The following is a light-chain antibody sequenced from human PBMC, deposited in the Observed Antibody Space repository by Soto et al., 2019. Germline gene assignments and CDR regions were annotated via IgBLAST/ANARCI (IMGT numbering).Light chain of an antibody. Sequence: ELVLTQSAGTLSLSAGESATPSCRASQSVSSSYLAWYQQKPGQAPRLLIYGASSRATGIPDRFSGSGSGTDFTLTISRLEPEAFAVYYCQQYGSSPLWTFGQGTKVDIK. V-gene: IGKV3-20*01. J-gene: IGKJ1*01. CDR3: QQYGSSPLWT. CDR2: GAS. CDR1: QSVSSSY.